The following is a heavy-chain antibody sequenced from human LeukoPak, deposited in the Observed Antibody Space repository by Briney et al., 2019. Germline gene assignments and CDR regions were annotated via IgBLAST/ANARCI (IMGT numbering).Heavy chain of an antibody. J-gene: IGHJ5*02. D-gene: IGHD3-9*01. Sequence: ASVKVSCKASGYTFTSYGISWVRQAPGQGLEWMGWISAYNGNTNYAQNLQGRVTMTTDTSTSTAYMELRSLRSDDTAVYYCARDNDILTGSNWFDPWGQGTLVTVSS. CDR3: ARDNDILTGSNWFDP. V-gene: IGHV1-18*01. CDR1: GYTFTSYG. CDR2: ISAYNGNT.